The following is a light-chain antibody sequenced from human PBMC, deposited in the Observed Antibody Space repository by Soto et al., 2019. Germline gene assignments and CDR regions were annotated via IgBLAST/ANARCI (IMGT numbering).Light chain of an antibody. Sequence: EIVLTQSPGTLSLSPGERATLSCRASQIVSSSYLAWYQQKPGQAPMLLIYGASSGATGIPDRFSGSGSGADFTLTISRLEPEDFAVYYCQQYDSSLLTFGQGTKVDIK. CDR3: QQYDSSLLT. CDR2: GAS. J-gene: IGKJ1*01. V-gene: IGKV3-20*01. CDR1: QIVSSSY.